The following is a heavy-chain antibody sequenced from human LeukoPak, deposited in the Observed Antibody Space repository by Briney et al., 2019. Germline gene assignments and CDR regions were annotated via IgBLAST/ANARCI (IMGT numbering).Heavy chain of an antibody. CDR2: IYPDDSDT. CDR3: ARSDPKLLWFGELPHWFDP. V-gene: IGHV5-51*01. CDR1: GYRFTSYW. J-gene: IGHJ5*02. Sequence: GESLKISCKGSGYRFTSYWIGWVRQMPGKGLEWMGIIYPDDSDTRYSPSFQGQVTISADKSISTASLQWSSLKASDTAMYYCARSDPKLLWFGELPHWFDPWGQGTLVTVSS. D-gene: IGHD3-10*01.